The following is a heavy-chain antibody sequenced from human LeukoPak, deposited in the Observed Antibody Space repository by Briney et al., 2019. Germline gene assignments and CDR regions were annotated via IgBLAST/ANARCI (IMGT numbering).Heavy chain of an antibody. CDR3: TTDLSELDDSGYYAKYFHH. CDR1: GFTFSKVW. Sequence: GGSLRLSCAASGFTFSKVWMSWVRQAPGKGPEWVGRIKSKTDGGTIDYAAPVNGRFTISRDDSKDTLFLQMNSLKTEDTAVYYCTTDLSELDDSGYYAKYFHHWGQGTLVSVSS. J-gene: IGHJ1*01. V-gene: IGHV3-15*01. D-gene: IGHD3-22*01. CDR2: IKSKTDGGTI.